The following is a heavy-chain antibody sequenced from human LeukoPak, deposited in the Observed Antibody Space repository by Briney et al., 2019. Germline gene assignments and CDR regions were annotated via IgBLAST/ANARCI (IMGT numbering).Heavy chain of an antibody. D-gene: IGHD3-16*01. CDR3: ARETSQKGAHYMDV. CDR1: GGSFSGYY. J-gene: IGHJ6*03. V-gene: IGHV4-34*01. Sequence: SETLSLTCAVYGGSFSGYYWSWIRQPPGKGLEWIGEINHSGSTNYNPSLKSRVTISVDTSKNQFSLKLSSVTAAGTAVHYCARETSQKGAHYMDVWGKGTTVTISS. CDR2: INHSGST.